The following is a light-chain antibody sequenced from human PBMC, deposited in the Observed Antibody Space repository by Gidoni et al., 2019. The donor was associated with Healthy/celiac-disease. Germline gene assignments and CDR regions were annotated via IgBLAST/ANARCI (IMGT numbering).Light chain of an antibody. V-gene: IGKV1-39*01. J-gene: IGKJ1*01. Sequence: DIQMTQSPSSLSASVGDRVTITCRASQSISSYLNWYQQKPGKAPKLLIYAASSLQRGVPSRFSGSGSGTDFTLTISSLQPEDFATYYCQQSYSTLPTWTFGQGTKVEIK. CDR2: AAS. CDR1: QSISSY. CDR3: QQSYSTLPTWT.